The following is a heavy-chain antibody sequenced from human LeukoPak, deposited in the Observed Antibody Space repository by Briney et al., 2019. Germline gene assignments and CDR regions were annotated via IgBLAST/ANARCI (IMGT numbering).Heavy chain of an antibody. J-gene: IGHJ3*02. CDR1: GGSFSGYY. D-gene: IGHD5-24*01. CDR3: ARVRATGAFDI. CDR2: INHSGSA. V-gene: IGHV4-34*01. Sequence: SETLSLTCAVYGGSFSGYYWSWIRQPPGKGLEWIGEINHSGSANYNPSLKSRVTISIDTSKNQFSLKLSSVTAADTAMYYCARVRATGAFDIWGQGTMVTVSS.